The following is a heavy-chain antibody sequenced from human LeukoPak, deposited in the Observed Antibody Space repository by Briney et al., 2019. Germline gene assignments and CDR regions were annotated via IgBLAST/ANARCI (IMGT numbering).Heavy chain of an antibody. V-gene: IGHV4-38-2*02. D-gene: IGHD3-22*01. J-gene: IGHJ4*02. Sequence: SETLSLTCTASGYSISSGYYWGWIRQPPGKGLEWIGSIYHSGSTYYNPSLKSRVTISVDTSKNQFSLKLSSVTAADTAVYYCAREGAYRLIYYYYFDYWGQGTLVTASS. CDR2: IYHSGST. CDR3: AREGAYRLIYYYYFDY. CDR1: GYSISSGYY.